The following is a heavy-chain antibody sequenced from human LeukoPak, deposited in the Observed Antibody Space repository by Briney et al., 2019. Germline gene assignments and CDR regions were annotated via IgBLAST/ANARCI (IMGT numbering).Heavy chain of an antibody. CDR3: ATPSMIGISYGYVRLRN. CDR1: GGTFSSYA. J-gene: IGHJ4*02. V-gene: IGHV1-8*03. Sequence: ASVKVSCKASGGTFSSYAISWVRQAPGQGLEWMGWMNPPSGDTSYAQKFQGRVTITRNTSISTAYMELSGLTSEDTAVYYCATPSMIGISYGYVRLRNWGQGTLVTVSS. CDR2: MNPPSGDT. D-gene: IGHD5-18*01.